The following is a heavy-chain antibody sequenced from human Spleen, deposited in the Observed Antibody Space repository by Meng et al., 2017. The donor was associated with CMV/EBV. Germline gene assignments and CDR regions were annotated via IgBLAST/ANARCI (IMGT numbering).Heavy chain of an antibody. Sequence: GGSLRLSCAASGFTFSSYDMHWVRQATGKGLEWVSAIGTAGDTYYPGSVKGRFTISRDNSKNTLYLQMNSLRGEDTAVYFSARDLGYVGATPDYWGQGTLVTVSS. CDR1: GFTFSSYD. D-gene: IGHD1-26*01. CDR3: ARDLGYVGATPDY. J-gene: IGHJ4*02. CDR2: IGTAGDT. V-gene: IGHV3-13*01.